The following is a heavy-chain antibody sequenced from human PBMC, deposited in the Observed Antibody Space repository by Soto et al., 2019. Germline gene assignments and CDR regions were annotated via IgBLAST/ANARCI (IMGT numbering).Heavy chain of an antibody. D-gene: IGHD1-26*01. CDR2: IYYSGST. J-gene: IGHJ6*02. Sequence: SATLSLTCTVSGGSVSSGSYYWSWIRQPPGKGLEWIGYIYYSGSTNYNPSLKSRVTISVDTSKNQFSLKLSSVTAADTAVYYCARERAHSGSYGMDVWGQGTTVTVSS. CDR1: GGSVSSGSYY. CDR3: ARERAHSGSYGMDV. V-gene: IGHV4-61*01.